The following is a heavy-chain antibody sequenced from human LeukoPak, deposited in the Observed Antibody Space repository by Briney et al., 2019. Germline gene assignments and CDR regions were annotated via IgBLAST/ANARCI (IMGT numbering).Heavy chain of an antibody. D-gene: IGHD4-17*01. CDR2: ISGSGGST. CDR1: GFTFSSYA. V-gene: IGHV3-23*01. Sequence: GGSLRLSCAASGFTFSSYAMSWVRQAPGKGLEWASAISGSGGSTYYADSVKGRFTISRDNSKNTLYLQMNSLRAEDTAVYYCAKDDGDYLRSSDYWGQGTLVTVSS. CDR3: AKDDGDYLRSSDY. J-gene: IGHJ4*02.